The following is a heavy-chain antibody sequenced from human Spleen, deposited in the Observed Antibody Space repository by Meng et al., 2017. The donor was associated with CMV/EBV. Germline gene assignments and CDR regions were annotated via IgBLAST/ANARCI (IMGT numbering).Heavy chain of an antibody. Sequence: SETLSLTRTVSGGSISSGGYYWSWIRQHPGKGLEWIGYIYYSGSTYYNPSLKSRVTISVDTSKNQFSLKLSSVTAADTAVYYCARGGGYYDFWSGHSAYGMDVWGQGTTVTVSS. CDR1: GGSISSGGYY. V-gene: IGHV4-31*03. CDR3: ARGGGYYDFWSGHSAYGMDV. CDR2: IYYSGST. J-gene: IGHJ6*02. D-gene: IGHD3-3*01.